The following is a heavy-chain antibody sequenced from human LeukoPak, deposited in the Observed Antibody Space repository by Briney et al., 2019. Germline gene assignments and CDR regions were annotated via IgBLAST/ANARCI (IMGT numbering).Heavy chain of an antibody. V-gene: IGHV3-11*04. Sequence: GGSLRLSCAASGFTFSDYYMSWIRQAPGKGLEWVSYISSSGSTIYYADSVKGRFTISRDNAKNSLYLQMNSLRAEDTAVYYCAREGSSSWRPNYYYYYYMDVWGKGTTVTVSS. CDR2: ISSSGSTI. D-gene: IGHD6-13*01. CDR3: AREGSSSWRPNYYYYYYMDV. J-gene: IGHJ6*03. CDR1: GFTFSDYY.